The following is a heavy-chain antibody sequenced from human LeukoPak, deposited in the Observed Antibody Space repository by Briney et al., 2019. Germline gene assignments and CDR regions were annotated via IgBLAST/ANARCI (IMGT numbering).Heavy chain of an antibody. CDR2: INPNSGGT. J-gene: IGHJ4*02. V-gene: IGHV1-2*02. CDR1: GYTFTGYY. Sequence: ASVKVSCKASGYTFTGYYMHWVRQAPGQGLEWMGWINPNSGGTNYAQKFQGRVTMTRDTSISTAYMELSRLRSDDTAVYYCARVGVRKSSGWHRWGQGTLVTVSS. D-gene: IGHD6-19*01. CDR3: ARVGVRKSSGWHR.